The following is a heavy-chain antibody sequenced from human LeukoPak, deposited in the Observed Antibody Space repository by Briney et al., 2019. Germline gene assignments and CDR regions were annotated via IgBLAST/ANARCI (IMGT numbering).Heavy chain of an antibody. Sequence: PSETLSLTYTVSGGSINSYYYSWVRQPPGKGLEWIGHIYDTGNTNYNPSLESRVTISVDTSKNQFSLRLTSVTAADTAVYFCAGATPWAYPGYWGLGTLVTVSS. CDR3: AGATPWAYPGY. V-gene: IGHV4-59*01. CDR1: GGSINSYY. J-gene: IGHJ4*02. CDR2: IYDTGNT. D-gene: IGHD2-21*01.